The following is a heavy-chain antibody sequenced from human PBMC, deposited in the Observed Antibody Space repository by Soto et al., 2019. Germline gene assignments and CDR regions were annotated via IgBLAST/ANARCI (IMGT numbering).Heavy chain of an antibody. D-gene: IGHD2-2*01. CDR1: GFAFSSYG. J-gene: IGHJ6*02. V-gene: IGHV3-33*01. CDR3: ARDHCSSTSCWYDYGMDV. Sequence: GGSLRLSCAASGFAFSSYGMHLVRQSPGKGLEWVAVIWYDGSNKYYADSVKGRFTISRDNSKNTLYLQMNSLRAEDTAVYYCARDHCSSTSCWYDYGMDVWGQGTTVTVSS. CDR2: IWYDGSNK.